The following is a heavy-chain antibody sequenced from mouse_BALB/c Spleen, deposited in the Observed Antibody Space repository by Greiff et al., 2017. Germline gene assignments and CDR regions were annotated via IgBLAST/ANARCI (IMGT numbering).Heavy chain of an antibody. CDR2: ISYSGST. Sequence: EVQLQESGPGLVKPSQSLSLTCTVTGYSITSDYAWNWIRQFPGNKLEWMGYISYSGSTSYNPSLKSRISITRDTSKNQFFLQLNSVTTEDTATYYCARDGSSYAMDYWGQGTSVTVSS. CDR1: GYSITSDYA. J-gene: IGHJ4*01. D-gene: IGHD1-1*01. V-gene: IGHV3-2*02. CDR3: ARDGSSYAMDY.